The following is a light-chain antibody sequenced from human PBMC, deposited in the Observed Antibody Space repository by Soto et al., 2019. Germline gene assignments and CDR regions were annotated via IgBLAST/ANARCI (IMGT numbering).Light chain of an antibody. CDR2: GAS. Sequence: EIVWTQSPGTLSLSPGERATLSCRARQSVSSSYLAWYQQKPGQAPRLLISGASSRATSTPDRFSGSGSGTDFTLTISRLEPEDFAVYYCQQYGSSPLTFGGGTKVEIK. CDR3: QQYGSSPLT. J-gene: IGKJ4*01. CDR1: QSVSSSY. V-gene: IGKV3-20*01.